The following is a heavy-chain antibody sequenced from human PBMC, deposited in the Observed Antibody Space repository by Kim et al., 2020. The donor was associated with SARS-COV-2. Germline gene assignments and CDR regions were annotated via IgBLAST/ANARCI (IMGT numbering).Heavy chain of an antibody. D-gene: IGHD6-19*01. V-gene: IGHV3-30*04. Sequence: GGSLRLSCAASGFTFINYAMHWVRQAPGKGLEWVAIISHDGSNEYYADSVKGRFTISRDNSKNTLHLQMNSLRGEDTAVFYCARVVVPGTVYYGMDVWGQGTTVTVSS. CDR2: ISHDGSNE. J-gene: IGHJ6*02. CDR1: GFTFINYA. CDR3: ARVVVPGTVYYGMDV.